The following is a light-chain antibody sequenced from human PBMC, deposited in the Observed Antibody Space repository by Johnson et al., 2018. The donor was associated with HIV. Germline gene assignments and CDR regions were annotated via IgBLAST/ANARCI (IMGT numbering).Light chain of an antibody. CDR3: GTWDSSLSAYV. CDR1: TSNIGNNY. Sequence: QAVLTQPPSVSAAPGQKVTISCSGGTSNIGNNYVSWYQHLPGTAPKLLIYENDKRPSGVPDRFSGAKSGTSATLAITGLQTGDEADYYCGTWDSSLSAYVFGTGTKVTV. V-gene: IGLV1-51*02. J-gene: IGLJ1*01. CDR2: END.